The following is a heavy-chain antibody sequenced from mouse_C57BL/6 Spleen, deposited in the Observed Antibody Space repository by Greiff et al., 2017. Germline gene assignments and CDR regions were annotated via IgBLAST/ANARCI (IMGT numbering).Heavy chain of an antibody. J-gene: IGHJ2*01. CDR3: ARSTVVAIDY. D-gene: IGHD1-1*01. CDR1: GFNIKNTY. CDR2: IDPANGTT. Sequence: VHVKQSVAELVRPGASVKLSCTASGFNIKNTYMHWVKQRPEQGLEWIGRIDPANGTTKYAPKFQGKATITADTSSNTAYMQRSSLTSEDTAIYYCARSTVVAIDYGGQGTTLTVSS. V-gene: IGHV14-3*01.